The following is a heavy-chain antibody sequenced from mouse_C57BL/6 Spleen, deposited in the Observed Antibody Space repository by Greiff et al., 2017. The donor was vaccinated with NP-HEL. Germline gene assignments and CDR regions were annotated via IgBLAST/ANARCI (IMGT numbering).Heavy chain of an antibody. CDR3: ARSHYSNYYYYAMDY. CDR2: INPSTGGT. Sequence: VQLQQSGPELVKPGASVKISCKASGYSFTGYYMNWVKQSPEKSLEWIGEINPSTGGTTYNQKFKAKATLTVDKSSSTAYMQLKSLTSEDSAVYYCARSHYSNYYYYAMDYWGQGTSVTVSS. D-gene: IGHD2-5*01. V-gene: IGHV1-42*01. CDR1: GYSFTGYY. J-gene: IGHJ4*01.